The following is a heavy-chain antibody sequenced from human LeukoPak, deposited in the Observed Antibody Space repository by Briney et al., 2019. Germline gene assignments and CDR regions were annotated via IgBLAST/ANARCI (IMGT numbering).Heavy chain of an antibody. CDR1: GGSFSGYY. J-gene: IGHJ4*02. CDR3: ARDLDYGPDY. D-gene: IGHD4-17*01. V-gene: IGHV4-34*01. Sequence: PSETLSLTCAVYGGSFSGYYWSWIRQPPGKGLEWIGEINRSGSTNYNPSLKSRVTISVDTSKNQFSLKLSSVTAADTALYHCARDLDYGPDYWGQGTLVTVSS. CDR2: INRSGST.